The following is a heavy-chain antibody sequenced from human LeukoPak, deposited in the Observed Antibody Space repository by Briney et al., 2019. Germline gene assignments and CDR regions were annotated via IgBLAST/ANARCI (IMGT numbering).Heavy chain of an antibody. CDR1: GGSISSYY. CDR2: IHYSGST. V-gene: IGHV4-59*01. J-gene: IGHJ4*02. D-gene: IGHD3-3*01. Sequence: SETLSLTCTVSGGSISSYYWSWIRQPPGKGLEWIGYIHYSGSTNYNPSLKSRVTISVDTSKNQFSLKLSSVTAADTAVCYCARSGSAFWSGSTVWGQGTLVTVSS. CDR3: ARSGSAFWSGSTV.